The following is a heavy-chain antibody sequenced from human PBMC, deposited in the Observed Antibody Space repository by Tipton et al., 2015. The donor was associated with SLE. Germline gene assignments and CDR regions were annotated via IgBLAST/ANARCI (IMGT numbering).Heavy chain of an antibody. CDR3: ASGYDRFAFDI. J-gene: IGHJ3*02. CDR1: GGSISSYY. V-gene: IGHV4-4*09. D-gene: IGHD5-12*01. Sequence: TLSLTCTVSGGSISSYYWSWIRQPPGKGLEWIGYIYTSGSTNYNPSLKSRVTISVDTSKNQFSLKLSSVTAADTAVYYCASGYDRFAFDIWGQGTMVTVSS. CDR2: IYTSGST.